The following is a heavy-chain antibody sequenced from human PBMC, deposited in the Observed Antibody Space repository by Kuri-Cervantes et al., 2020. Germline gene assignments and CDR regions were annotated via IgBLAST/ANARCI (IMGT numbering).Heavy chain of an antibody. Sequence: ETLSLTCAASGFTFSDYYMSWIRQAPGKGLEWVANINQDGSERYYVDSVKGRFSISRDNAKNSLYLQVNSLRAEDTAVYYCSRASRAVTALIWGQGTLVTVSS. CDR1: GFTFSDYY. J-gene: IGHJ4*02. D-gene: IGHD2-21*02. CDR3: SRASRAVTALI. V-gene: IGHV3-7*01. CDR2: INQDGSER.